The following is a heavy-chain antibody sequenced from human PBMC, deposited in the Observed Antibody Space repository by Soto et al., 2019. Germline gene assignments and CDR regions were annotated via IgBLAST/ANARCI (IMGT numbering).Heavy chain of an antibody. V-gene: IGHV1-69*13. D-gene: IGHD1-7*01. J-gene: IGHJ1*01. CDR2: IIPIFGTA. CDR3: AREGNPHWNYAYFQH. CDR1: GYTFTSYG. Sequence: SVKVSCKASGYTFTSYGISWVRQAPGQGLEWMGGIIPIFGTANYAQKFQGRVTITADESTSTAYMELSSLRSEDTAVYYCAREGNPHWNYAYFQHWGQGTLVTVSS.